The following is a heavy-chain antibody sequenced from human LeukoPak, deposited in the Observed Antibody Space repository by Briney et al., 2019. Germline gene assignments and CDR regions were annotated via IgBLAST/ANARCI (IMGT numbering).Heavy chain of an antibody. CDR2: ISGSGGST. J-gene: IGHJ4*02. CDR3: AKWLRDYDSYAYY. CDR1: GFTFSSYA. Sequence: PGGSLRLSCAASGFTFSSYAMSWVRQAPGKGLEWVSAISGSGGSTYYADSVKGRFTISRDNSKNTLYLQMNSLRVEDTALYYCAKWLRDYDSYAYYWGQGTLVTVSS. V-gene: IGHV3-23*01. D-gene: IGHD3-22*01.